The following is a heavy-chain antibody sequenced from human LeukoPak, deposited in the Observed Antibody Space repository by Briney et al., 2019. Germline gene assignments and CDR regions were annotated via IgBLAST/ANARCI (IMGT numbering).Heavy chain of an antibody. CDR2: ISSSGSTI. D-gene: IGHD3-10*01. CDR3: AAAMVRGVFDP. V-gene: IGHV3-11*01. Sequence: GGSLRLSCAASGFTFSDYYMSWIRQAPGKGREWVSYISSSGSTIYYADSVKGRFTISRDNAKNSLYLQMNSLRAEDTAVYYCAAAMVRGVFDPWGQGTLVTVSS. CDR1: GFTFSDYY. J-gene: IGHJ5*02.